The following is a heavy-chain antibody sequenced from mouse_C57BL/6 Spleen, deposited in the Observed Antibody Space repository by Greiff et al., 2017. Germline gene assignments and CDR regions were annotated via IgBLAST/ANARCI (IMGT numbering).Heavy chain of an antibody. CDR3: ARGYGNYLDY. D-gene: IGHD2-1*01. CDR2: ISDGGSYT. J-gene: IGHJ2*01. CDR1: GFTFSSYA. V-gene: IGHV5-4*01. Sequence: EVQGVESGGGLVKPGGSLKLSCAASGFTFSSYAMSWVRQTPEKRLEWVATISDGGSYTYYPDNVKGRFTISRNNAKNNLYLQVSHLKSEDTARYYCARGYGNYLDYWGKGTTLTVSS.